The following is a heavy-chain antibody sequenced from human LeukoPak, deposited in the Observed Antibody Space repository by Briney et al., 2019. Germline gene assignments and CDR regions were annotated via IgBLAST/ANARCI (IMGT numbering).Heavy chain of an antibody. V-gene: IGHV1-2*02. D-gene: IGHD3-9*01. CDR3: ARVELYYDILTGFDY. CDR1: GYTFTGYY. Sequence: ASVKVSCKASGYTFTGYYMHWVRQAPGQGLEWMGWINPNSGGTNYAQKFQGRVTMTRDTSISTAYMELSRLRSDDTAVYYCARVELYYDILTGFDYWGQGTLVTVSS. CDR2: INPNSGGT. J-gene: IGHJ4*02.